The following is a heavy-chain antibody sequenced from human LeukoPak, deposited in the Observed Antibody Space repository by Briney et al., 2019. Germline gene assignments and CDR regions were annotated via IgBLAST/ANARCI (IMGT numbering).Heavy chain of an antibody. CDR3: ARDYGVGHFDY. CDR1: GFTFSSYD. CDR2: IGTAGDT. D-gene: IGHD1-26*01. Sequence: GGSLRLSCAASGFTFSSYDMHWVRQATGKGLEWVSAIGTAGDTYYPGSVKGRFTISRENAKNSLYLQMNSLRAEDTAVYYCARDYGVGHFDYWGQGTLVTVSS. J-gene: IGHJ4*02. V-gene: IGHV3-13*01.